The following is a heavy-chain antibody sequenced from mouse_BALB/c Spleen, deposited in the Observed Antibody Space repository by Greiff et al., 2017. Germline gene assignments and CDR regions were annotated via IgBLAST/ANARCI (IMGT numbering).Heavy chain of an antibody. Sequence: VQLQQSGAELAKPGASVKMSCKASGYTFTSYWMHWVKQRPGQGLEWIGYINPSTGYTEYNQKFKDKATLTADKSSSTAYMQLGSLTSEDSAVYYCERRLLTDYWGQGTSVTVSS. V-gene: IGHV1-7*01. CDR1: GYTFTSYW. D-gene: IGHD1-1*01. J-gene: IGHJ4*01. CDR2: INPSTGYT. CDR3: ERRLLTDY.